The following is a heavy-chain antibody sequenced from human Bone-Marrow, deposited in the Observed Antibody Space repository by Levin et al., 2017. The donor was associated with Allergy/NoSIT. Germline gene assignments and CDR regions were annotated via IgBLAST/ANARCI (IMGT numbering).Heavy chain of an antibody. Sequence: GGSLRLSCSASGFTFNKNTMQWVRQAPGKGLEHVSAISNNGGRTYYTDSVKGRFTISRDNSKNTLYLQMSSLRPEDTAMYYCVKNGDYGELGSWGQGTLVTVSS. J-gene: IGHJ5*02. CDR2: ISNNGGRT. CDR3: VKNGDYGELGS. D-gene: IGHD4-17*01. V-gene: IGHV3-64D*06. CDR1: GFTFNKNT.